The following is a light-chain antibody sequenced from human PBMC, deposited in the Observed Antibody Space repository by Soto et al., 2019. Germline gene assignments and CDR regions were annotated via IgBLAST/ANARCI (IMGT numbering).Light chain of an antibody. CDR1: QSISNH. V-gene: IGKV1-39*01. Sequence: DIQMTQSPSTLVASVGRRGIITCRASQSISNHLNWYQQKPGKAPKLLIFAASSLQSGVTSRFSGSRSGPDFTLTISSLQPEDFATYYCQPSYSSPPTVGPVTQVEIK. CDR2: AAS. CDR3: QPSYSSPPT. J-gene: IGKJ1*01.